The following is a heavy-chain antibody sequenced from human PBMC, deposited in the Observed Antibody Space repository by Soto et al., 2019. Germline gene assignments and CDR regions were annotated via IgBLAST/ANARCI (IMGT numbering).Heavy chain of an antibody. CDR3: ARGGYSGNSKDPFYI. J-gene: IGHJ3*02. D-gene: IGHD6-25*01. CDR2: IYPGDSDT. Sequence: GESLKISCKGSGYTFTAYWIGWVRQMPGKGLEWMGIIYPGDSDTRYSPSFQGQVTISADKSISTAYLQWSSLKASDTAMFYCARGGYSGNSKDPFYIWGPGTRVTVS. CDR1: GYTFTAYW. V-gene: IGHV5-51*01.